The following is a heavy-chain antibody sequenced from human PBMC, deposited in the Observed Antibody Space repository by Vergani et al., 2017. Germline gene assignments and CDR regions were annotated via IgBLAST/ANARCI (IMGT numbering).Heavy chain of an antibody. Sequence: EVQLVESGGGLVQPGGSLRLSCAASGFTFSSYWMSWVRQAPGKGLEWVANIKQDGSEKYYVDSVKGRFTISRDNAKNSLHLQMNSLRAEDTAVYYCARVGSSVAGGFDYWGQGTLVTVSS. CDR2: IKQDGSEK. J-gene: IGHJ4*02. D-gene: IGHD6-19*01. CDR1: GFTFSSYW. CDR3: ARVGSSVAGGFDY. V-gene: IGHV3-7*03.